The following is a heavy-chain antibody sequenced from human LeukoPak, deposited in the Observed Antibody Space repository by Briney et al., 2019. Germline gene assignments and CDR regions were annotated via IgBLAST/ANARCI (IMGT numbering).Heavy chain of an antibody. D-gene: IGHD4-17*01. CDR2: INHSGST. V-gene: IGHV4-34*01. Sequence: KPSETLSLTCAVYGGSFSGYYWSWIRQPPGKGLEWIGEINHSGSTTYNPSLKSRVTISVDTSKNQFSLKLSYVTAADTAVYYCARASGDYTRWHYYYYYYMDVWGKGTTVTVSS. CDR3: ARASGDYTRWHYYYYYYMDV. CDR1: GGSFSGYY. J-gene: IGHJ6*03.